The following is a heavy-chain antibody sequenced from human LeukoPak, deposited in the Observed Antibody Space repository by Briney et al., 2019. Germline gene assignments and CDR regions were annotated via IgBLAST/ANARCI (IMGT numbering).Heavy chain of an antibody. J-gene: IGHJ6*03. Sequence: GGSLRLSCAASGFTFSRYEINWIRQAPGRWLEWVSYIIDSGTKIYYTDSVKGRFTMSRDKAKKSLYMQMNSLRAEDTAVYYCASVSIAVAGTAKGRNYYYYYYMDVWGKGTTVTVSS. CDR1: GFTFSRYE. V-gene: IGHV3-48*03. CDR2: IIDSGTKI. D-gene: IGHD6-19*01. CDR3: ASVSIAVAGTAKGRNYYYYYYMDV.